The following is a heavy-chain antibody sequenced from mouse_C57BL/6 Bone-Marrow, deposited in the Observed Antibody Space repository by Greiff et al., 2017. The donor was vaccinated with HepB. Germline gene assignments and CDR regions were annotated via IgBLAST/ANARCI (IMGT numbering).Heavy chain of an antibody. D-gene: IGHD1-1*01. CDR2: IDPNSGGT. Sequence: VQLQQPGAELVKPGASVKLSCKASGYTFTSYWMHWVKQRPGRGLEWIGRIDPNSGGTKYNEKFKSKATLTVDKPSSTAYMQLSSLTSEDSAVYYCARGPSNYDYGNWYFDVWGTGTTVTVSS. J-gene: IGHJ1*03. CDR1: GYTFTSYW. CDR3: ARGPSNYDYGNWYFDV. V-gene: IGHV1-72*01.